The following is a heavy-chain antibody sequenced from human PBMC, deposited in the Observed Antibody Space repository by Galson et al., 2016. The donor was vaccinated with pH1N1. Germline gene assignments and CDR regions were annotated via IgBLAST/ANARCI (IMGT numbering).Heavy chain of an antibody. CDR1: GVTFSNYA. CDR2: NLPVLGLT. J-gene: IGHJ4*02. V-gene: IGHV1-69*10. Sequence: SVKVSCKASGVTFSNYAVSWVRQAPGKVLEWMGGNLPVLGLTRYAQKFQVTATINADKLTTTAYMELTSLRSEDAAGYYCATHLGIYCGMDWWGQGTLVTVSS. CDR3: ATHLGIYCGMDW. D-gene: IGHD2-21*01.